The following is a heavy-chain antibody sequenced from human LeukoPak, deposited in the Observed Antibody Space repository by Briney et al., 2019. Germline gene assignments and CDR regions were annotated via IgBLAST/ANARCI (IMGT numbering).Heavy chain of an antibody. D-gene: IGHD3-3*02. CDR2: ITSTSDTI. J-gene: IGHJ4*02. CDR1: GFTFSDYS. CDR3: AKLAIYGVVTYYFDY. Sequence: PGGSLRLSCEASGFTFSDYSMNWVRQAPGEGLEWLSYITSTSDTIYYADSVKGRFTSSRDNAKNSVYLQMNSLRAEDTAVYYCAKLAIYGVVTYYFDYWGQGTLVTVSS. V-gene: IGHV3-48*01.